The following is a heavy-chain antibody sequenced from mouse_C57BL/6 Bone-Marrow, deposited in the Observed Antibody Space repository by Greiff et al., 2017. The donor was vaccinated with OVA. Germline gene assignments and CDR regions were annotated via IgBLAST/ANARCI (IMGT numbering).Heavy chain of an antibody. V-gene: IGHV5-6*02. J-gene: IGHJ3*01. CDR2: ISSGGSYT. Sequence: DVKLQESGGDLVKPGGSLKLSCAASGFTFSSYGMSWVRQTPDKRLEWVATISSGGSYTYYPDSVKGRFTISRDNAKNTLYLQMSSLKSEDTAMYYCAGLRRGFAYWGQGTLVTVSA. CDR1: GFTFSSYG. D-gene: IGHD2-2*01. CDR3: AGLRRGFAY.